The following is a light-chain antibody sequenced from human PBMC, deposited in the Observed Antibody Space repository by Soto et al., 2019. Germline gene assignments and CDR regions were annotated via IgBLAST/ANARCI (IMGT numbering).Light chain of an antibody. V-gene: IGKV3-20*01. CDR1: QSVSRSY. Sequence: EIVLTQSPGTLSLSPGERATLSCRASQSVSRSYLAWYQQKPGQAPRLLIYGASSRASGIPDRFSGSGSGTDFTLTISRLEPEDFALYYCQQYGNSPYTFGEGTKLEIK. CDR3: QQYGNSPYT. J-gene: IGKJ2*01. CDR2: GAS.